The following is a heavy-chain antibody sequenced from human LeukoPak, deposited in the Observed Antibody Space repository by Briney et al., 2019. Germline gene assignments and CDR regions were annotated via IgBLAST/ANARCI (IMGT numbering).Heavy chain of an antibody. CDR1: GYTFTSYD. CDR3: ARAATMVQGVIITTLRHYYMDV. Sequence: GASVKVSCKDSGYTFTSYDINWVRQATGQGLEWMGWMNPNSGNTGYAQKFQGRVTMTRNTSISTAYMELSSLRSEDTAVYYCARAATMVQGVIITTLRHYYMDVWGKGTTVTVSS. CDR2: MNPNSGNT. D-gene: IGHD3-10*01. V-gene: IGHV1-8*01. J-gene: IGHJ6*03.